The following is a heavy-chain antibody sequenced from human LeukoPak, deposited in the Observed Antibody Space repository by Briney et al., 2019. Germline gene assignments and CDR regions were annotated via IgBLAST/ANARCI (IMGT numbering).Heavy chain of an antibody. J-gene: IGHJ6*03. V-gene: IGHV4-39*01. D-gene: IGHD3-22*01. CDR2: IYYSGST. CDR3: ARPMRPYYYYMDV. Sequence: SETLSLTCTVSGGSISSSSYYWAWIRQPPGKGLEWIGSIYYSGSTYYNPSLKSRVTISVDTSKNQFSLKLSSVTAADTAVYYCARPMRPYYYYMDVWGKGTTVTVSS. CDR1: GGSISSSSYY.